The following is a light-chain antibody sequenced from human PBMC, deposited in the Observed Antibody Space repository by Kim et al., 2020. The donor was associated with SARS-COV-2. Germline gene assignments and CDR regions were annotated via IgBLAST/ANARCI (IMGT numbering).Light chain of an antibody. CDR2: ENS. CDR1: KLGEKY. V-gene: IGLV3-1*01. J-gene: IGLJ2*01. Sequence: SYELTQPPSVSVSPGQTASITCSGDKLGEKYACWYQQKPGQSPVLVMYENSDWPSGIPERFSGSNSGNTATLTISGTQAMDEADYYCQAWDSRTVVFGGGTQLTVL. CDR3: QAWDSRTVV.